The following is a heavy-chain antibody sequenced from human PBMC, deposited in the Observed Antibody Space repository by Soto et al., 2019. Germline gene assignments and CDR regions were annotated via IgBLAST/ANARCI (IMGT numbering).Heavy chain of an antibody. CDR2: FYYTGST. V-gene: IGHV4-61*03. Sequence: QVQLQESGPGLVKSSETLSLTCTVSGGSVNSEHYYWNWIRQPPGKGLEWIGYFYYTGSTNYNPALASRLTMSVDMSKNHFSLKLSSVTAADTAVYYCAGGTDGKKVAYWGQGTLVTVSS. D-gene: IGHD5-12*01. CDR3: AGGTDGKKVAY. CDR1: GGSVNSEHYY. J-gene: IGHJ4*02.